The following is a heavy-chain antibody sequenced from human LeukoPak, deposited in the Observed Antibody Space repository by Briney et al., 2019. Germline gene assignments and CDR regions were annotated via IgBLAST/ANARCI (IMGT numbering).Heavy chain of an antibody. Sequence: SETLSLTCTVSGGSISSSSYYWGWIRQPPGKGLEWIGSIYYSGSTYYNPSLKSRVTISVDMSKKQFPLKVSSVTAADTAVYYCARPHRGYSYGFDYWGQGTLVTVSS. CDR3: ARPHRGYSYGFDY. CDR1: GGSISSSSYY. J-gene: IGHJ4*02. D-gene: IGHD5-18*01. V-gene: IGHV4-39*01. CDR2: IYYSGST.